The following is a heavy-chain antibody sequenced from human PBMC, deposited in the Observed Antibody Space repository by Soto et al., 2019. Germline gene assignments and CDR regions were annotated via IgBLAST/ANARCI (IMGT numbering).Heavy chain of an antibody. CDR2: ISAYNGNT. CDR3: ARTMAAAGTYYYYYGMDV. J-gene: IGHJ6*02. Sequence: QVQLVQSGAEVKKPGASVKVSCKASGYTFTSYGITWVRQAPGQGLEWMGWISAYNGNTNYAQKLQGRVTMTTDTSTSTAYMELRSLRSDDTAVYYCARTMAAAGTYYYYYGMDVWGQGTTVTVSS. V-gene: IGHV1-18*01. D-gene: IGHD6-13*01. CDR1: GYTFTSYG.